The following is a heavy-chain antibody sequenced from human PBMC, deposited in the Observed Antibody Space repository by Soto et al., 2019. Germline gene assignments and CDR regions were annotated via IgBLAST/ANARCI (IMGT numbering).Heavy chain of an antibody. Sequence: GGSLRLSCTASGFTFSDYGMHWVRQAPGKGLEWVAVISYDGTKIYYADSVKGRFTISRDSSENTLFLQMNSLRVEDTAVYYCAKDLSILATIRYFDSWGQGTLVTVSS. V-gene: IGHV3-30*18. D-gene: IGHD5-12*01. J-gene: IGHJ4*02. CDR2: ISYDGTKI. CDR3: AKDLSILATIRYFDS. CDR1: GFTFSDYG.